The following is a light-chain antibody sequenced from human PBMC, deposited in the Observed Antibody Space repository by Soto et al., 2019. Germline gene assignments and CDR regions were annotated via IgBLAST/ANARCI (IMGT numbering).Light chain of an antibody. Sequence: DIQMTQSPSSLSASVGDRVTITCQASQDIKNYLNWYQQKPGKAANLLIYDASNLKTGVPSRLSGSGSVTDFTFIIRSLQTEDISTYYCQHYEHLTPLAFGGGTKVEIK. J-gene: IGKJ4*01. CDR3: QHYEHLTPLA. V-gene: IGKV1-33*01. CDR1: QDIKNY. CDR2: DAS.